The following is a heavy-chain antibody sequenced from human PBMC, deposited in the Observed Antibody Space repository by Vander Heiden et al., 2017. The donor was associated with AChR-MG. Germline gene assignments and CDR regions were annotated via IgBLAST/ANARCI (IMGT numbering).Heavy chain of an antibody. CDR3: AKAGGSG. J-gene: IGHJ4*02. V-gene: IGHV3-23*01. CDR1: GFTLSNYA. Sequence: EVQLLESGGGLVQPGGSLRLTCAASGFTLSNYAMSWVRQAPGKGLEWVSGVSGRAGDTYYADSVKGRFTISRDNSKNTMYLQMNSLRDDDTAVYYCAKAGGSGWGQGTLVTVSS. CDR2: VSGRAGDT. D-gene: IGHD6-19*01.